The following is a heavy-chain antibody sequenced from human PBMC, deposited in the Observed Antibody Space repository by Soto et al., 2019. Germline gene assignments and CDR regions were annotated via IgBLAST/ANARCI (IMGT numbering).Heavy chain of an antibody. J-gene: IGHJ4*02. CDR1: GFTFSSYA. Sequence: PGGSQRLSYAASGFTFSSYAVHWVRQAPGKGLEWVAVISYDGSNKYYADSVKGRFTISRDNSKNTLYLQMNSLRAEDTAVYYCARSIQLYNKELDYWGQGTLVTVSS. CDR3: ARSIQLYNKELDY. V-gene: IGHV3-30-3*01. CDR2: ISYDGSNK. D-gene: IGHD5-18*01.